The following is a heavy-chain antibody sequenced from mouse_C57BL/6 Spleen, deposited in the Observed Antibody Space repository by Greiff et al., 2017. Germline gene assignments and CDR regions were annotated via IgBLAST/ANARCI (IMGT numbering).Heavy chain of an antibody. CDR1: GYTFTDYN. CDR3: ASPVQEYFDV. CDR2: INPNNGGT. Sequence: VQLKESGPELVKPGASVKIPCKASGYTFTDYNMDWVKQSHGKSLEWIGDINPNNGGTIYNQKFKGKATLTVDKSSSTAYMELRSLPSEDTAVYYCASPVQEYFDVWGTGTTVTVSS. D-gene: IGHD1-1*01. V-gene: IGHV1-18*01. J-gene: IGHJ1*03.